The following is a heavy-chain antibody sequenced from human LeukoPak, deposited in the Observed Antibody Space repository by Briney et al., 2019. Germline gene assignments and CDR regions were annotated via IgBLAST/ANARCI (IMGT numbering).Heavy chain of an antibody. D-gene: IGHD6-13*01. V-gene: IGHV1-2*02. CDR1: GYTFTGYY. J-gene: IGHJ4*02. Sequence: ASVKVSCKASGYTFTGYYMHWVRQAPGQGLEWMGWINPDSGGTNYAQKFQGRVTMTRDTSISTAHMELSRLRSDDTAVYYCARDGTKGSSWYDYWGQGTLVTVSS. CDR2: INPDSGGT. CDR3: ARDGTKGSSWYDY.